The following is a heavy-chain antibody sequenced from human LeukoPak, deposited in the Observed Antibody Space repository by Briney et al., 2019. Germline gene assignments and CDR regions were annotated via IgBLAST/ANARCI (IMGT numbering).Heavy chain of an antibody. J-gene: IGHJ4*02. CDR2: IYYSGST. CDR1: GGSISSYY. V-gene: IGHV4-59*01. CDR3: ARDVAAAGNFDY. Sequence: ASETLSLTCTVSGGSISSYYWSWIRQPPGKGLEWIGYIYYSGSTNYNPSLKSRVTISVDTSKNQFSLKLSSVTAADTAVYYCARDVAAAGNFDYWGQGTLVTVSS. D-gene: IGHD6-13*01.